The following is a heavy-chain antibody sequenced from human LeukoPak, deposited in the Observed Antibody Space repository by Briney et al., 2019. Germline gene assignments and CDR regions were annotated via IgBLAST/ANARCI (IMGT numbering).Heavy chain of an antibody. CDR3: ARNYDFWTVVGY. D-gene: IGHD3-3*01. CDR1: GYTFTSYD. V-gene: IGHV1-69*13. Sequence: SVKVSCKASGYTFTSYDINWVRQATGQGLEWMGGIIPIFGTANYAQKFQGRVTITADESTSTAYMELSSLRSEDTAVYYCARNYDFWTVVGYWGQGTLVTVSS. CDR2: IIPIFGTA. J-gene: IGHJ4*02.